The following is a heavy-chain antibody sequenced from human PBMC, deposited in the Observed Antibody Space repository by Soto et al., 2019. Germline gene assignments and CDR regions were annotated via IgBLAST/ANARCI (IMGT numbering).Heavy chain of an antibody. J-gene: IGHJ4*02. D-gene: IGHD5-18*01. CDR1: GYTFTSYG. Sequence: QVQLVQSGAEVKKPGASVKVSCKASGYTFTSYGISWVRQAPGQGLEWMGWISAYNGNTNYAQKLQGRVTMTTDTXXSTAYMELRSRRSDDTAVYYCARDRDTAMASYFDYWGQGTLVTVSS. CDR2: ISAYNGNT. V-gene: IGHV1-18*01. CDR3: ARDRDTAMASYFDY.